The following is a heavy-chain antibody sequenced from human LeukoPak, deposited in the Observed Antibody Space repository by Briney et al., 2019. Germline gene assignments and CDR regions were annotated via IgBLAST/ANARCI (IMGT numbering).Heavy chain of an antibody. V-gene: IGHV4-39*07. CDR3: ARRQLAHYFDY. CDR2: MYYRGST. J-gene: IGHJ4*02. Sequence: SETLSLTCTVPGGSISSSSYFWGWIRQPPGKGLEWIGSMYYRGSTYYDPSLQSRVTILVETSHNQFSLRLNSVTAADTAVYYCARRQLAHYFDYWGQGTLVTVSS. D-gene: IGHD6-6*01. CDR1: GGSISSSSYF.